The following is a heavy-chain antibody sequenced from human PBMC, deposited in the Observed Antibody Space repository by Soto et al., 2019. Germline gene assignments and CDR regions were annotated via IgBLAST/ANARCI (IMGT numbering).Heavy chain of an antibody. Sequence: SETLSLTCTVSGGSISSGDYYWSWIRQPPGNGLEWIGYIYYSGSTYYNPSLKSRVTISVDTSKNQFSLKLSSVTAADTAVYYCARSVYCGGDCYKQDAFDIWGQGTMVTVSS. D-gene: IGHD2-21*02. CDR1: GGSISSGDYY. V-gene: IGHV4-30-4*01. CDR2: IYYSGST. J-gene: IGHJ3*02. CDR3: ARSVYCGGDCYKQDAFDI.